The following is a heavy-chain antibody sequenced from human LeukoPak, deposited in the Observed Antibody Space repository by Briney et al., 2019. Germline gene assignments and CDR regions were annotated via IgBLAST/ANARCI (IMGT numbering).Heavy chain of an antibody. J-gene: IGHJ4*02. CDR2: IIPIFGTA. CDR1: GYTFTSYA. V-gene: IGHV1-69*13. CDR3: ARDRNYGDYVFDY. D-gene: IGHD4-17*01. Sequence: SVKVSCKASGYTFTSYAISWVRQAPGQGLEWMGGIIPIFGTANYAQKFQGRVTITADESTSTAYMELSSLRSEDTAVYYCARDRNYGDYVFDYWGQGTLVTVSS.